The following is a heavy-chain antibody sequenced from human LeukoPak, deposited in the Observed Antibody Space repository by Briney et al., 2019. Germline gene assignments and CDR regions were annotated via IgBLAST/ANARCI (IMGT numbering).Heavy chain of an antibody. J-gene: IGHJ4*02. CDR3: ARGRSDETTVTSYYFDY. V-gene: IGHV4-39*07. CDR1: GGSISSRSYY. D-gene: IGHD4-17*01. CDR2: MYYSGST. Sequence: SETLSLTCSVSGGSISSRSYYWGWIRQPPGKGLEWIGSMYYSGSTYYNPSLKSRVTISVDTSKNQFSLKLSSVTAADTAVYYCARGRSDETTVTSYYFDYWGQGTLVTVSS.